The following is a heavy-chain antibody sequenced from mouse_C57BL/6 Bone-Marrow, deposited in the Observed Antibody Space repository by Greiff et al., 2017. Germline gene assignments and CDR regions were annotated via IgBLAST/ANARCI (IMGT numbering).Heavy chain of an antibody. V-gene: IGHV1-15*01. CDR2: IDPETGGT. D-gene: IGHD4-1*02. Sequence: QVQLQQSGAELVRPGASVTLSCKASGYTFTDYEMHWVKQTPVHGLEWIGAIDPETGGTASNQKFKGKAILTADKSSSTAYMELRSLTSEDSAVYYCTRIDAPTGTYYFDYWGQGTTLTVSS. CDR3: TRIDAPTGTYYFDY. CDR1: GYTFTDYE. J-gene: IGHJ2*01.